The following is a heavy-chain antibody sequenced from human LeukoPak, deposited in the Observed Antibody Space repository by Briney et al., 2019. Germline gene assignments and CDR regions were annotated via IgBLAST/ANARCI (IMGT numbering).Heavy chain of an antibody. CDR2: INPSGGST. D-gene: IGHD3-9*01. J-gene: IGHJ4*02. CDR1: GYTFTSYY. Sequence: ASVKVPCKASGYTFTSYYMHWVRQAPGQGLEWMGIINPSGGSTSYAQKFQGRVTMTRDTSTSTVYMELSSLRSEDTAVYYCARGIPPGYDILTGLPPEDYWGQGTLVTVSS. V-gene: IGHV1-46*01. CDR3: ARGIPPGYDILTGLPPEDY.